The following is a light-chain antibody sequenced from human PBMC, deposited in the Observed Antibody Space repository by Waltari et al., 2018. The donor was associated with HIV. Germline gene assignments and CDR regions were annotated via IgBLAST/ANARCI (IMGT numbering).Light chain of an antibody. J-gene: IGLJ1*01. Sequence: QSALTQPASVSGSPGQSITISCTGTSSDVGSYNLVSWYQHHPGKAPKLIIFAVTKRPSGVSNRFSGSKSGNTASLTISGLQADDEADYYCCSYAGSSAFVFGTGTKVTVL. CDR2: AVT. CDR1: SSDVGSYNL. V-gene: IGLV2-23*02. CDR3: CSYAGSSAFV.